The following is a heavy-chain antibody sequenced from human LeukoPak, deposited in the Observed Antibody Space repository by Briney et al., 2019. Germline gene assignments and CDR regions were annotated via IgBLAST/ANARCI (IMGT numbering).Heavy chain of an antibody. CDR1: GFTFSSYT. Sequence: GGSLRLSCAASGFTFSSYTMNWVRQAPGKGLEWVSSISSRSSYIYYADSVKGRFTISRDNAKNSLYLQMNSLRAEDTAVYYCASTFPYCGGGSCALGGQGTLVTVSS. CDR3: ASTFPYCGGGSCAL. CDR2: ISSRSSYI. V-gene: IGHV3-21*01. J-gene: IGHJ4*02. D-gene: IGHD2-15*01.